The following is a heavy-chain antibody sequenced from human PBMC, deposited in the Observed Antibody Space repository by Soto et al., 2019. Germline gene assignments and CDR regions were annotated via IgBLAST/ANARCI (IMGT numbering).Heavy chain of an antibody. CDR3: ARVQSGYDFAY. Sequence: QVQLVQSGAEVNKPRASVKVSCKASGYSFTSYGINWVRQAPGQGLEWMGWISAYNGNTHYAQKLQGRVTMTTDTSTSTAYMELRSLRSDDTAVYYCARVQSGYDFAYWGQGTLVTVSS. V-gene: IGHV1-18*01. J-gene: IGHJ4*02. CDR1: GYSFTSYG. D-gene: IGHD5-12*01. CDR2: ISAYNGNT.